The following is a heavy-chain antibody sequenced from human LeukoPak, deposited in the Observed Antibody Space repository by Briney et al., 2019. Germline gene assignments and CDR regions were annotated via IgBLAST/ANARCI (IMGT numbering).Heavy chain of an antibody. CDR1: GGSISSYY. V-gene: IGHV4-59*01. CDR3: ARVHDILTGSHNWFDP. D-gene: IGHD3-9*01. J-gene: IGHJ5*02. CDR2: IYYSGST. Sequence: SETLSLXCTVSGGSISSYYWSWIRQPPGKGLEWIGYIYYSGSTNYNPSLKSRVTISVDTSKNQFSLKLSSVTAADTAVYYCARVHDILTGSHNWFDPWGQGTLVTVSS.